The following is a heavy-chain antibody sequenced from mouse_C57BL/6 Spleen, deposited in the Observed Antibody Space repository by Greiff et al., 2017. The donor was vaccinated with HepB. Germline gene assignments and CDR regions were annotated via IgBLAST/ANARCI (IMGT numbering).Heavy chain of an antibody. CDR1: GYTFTSYW. CDR2: IYPGSGST. V-gene: IGHV1-55*01. D-gene: IGHD1-1*01. J-gene: IGHJ4*01. CDR3: ARPVRYGSSYYAMDY. Sequence: VQLQQPGAELVKPGASVKMSCKASGYTFTSYWITWVKQRPGQGLEWIGDIYPGSGSTNYNEKFKSKATLTVDTSSSTAYMQLSSLTSEDSAVYYCARPVRYGSSYYAMDYWGQGTSVTVSS.